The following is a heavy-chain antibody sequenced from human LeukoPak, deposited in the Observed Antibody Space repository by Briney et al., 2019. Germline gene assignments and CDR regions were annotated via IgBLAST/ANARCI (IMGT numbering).Heavy chain of an antibody. V-gene: IGHV1-18*01. Sequence: GASVKVSCKASGYTSTSYGISWVRQAPGQGLEWMGWISAYNGNTNYAQKLQGRVTMTTDTSTSTAYMELRSLRSDDTAVYYCARVLGYCSSTSCPPGNWFDPWGLGTLVTVSS. CDR1: GYTSTSYG. CDR3: ARVLGYCSSTSCPPGNWFDP. CDR2: ISAYNGNT. D-gene: IGHD2-2*01. J-gene: IGHJ5*02.